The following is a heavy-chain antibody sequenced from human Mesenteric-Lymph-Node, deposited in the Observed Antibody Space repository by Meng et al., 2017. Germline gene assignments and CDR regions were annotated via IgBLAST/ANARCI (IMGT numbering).Heavy chain of an antibody. Sequence: GESLKISCAASGFTFGSYAVHWVRQAPGNGLEWVAVISSDGSHKYYADSLKGRVTISRDNSKNTLYLQMNSLRVEDTALYYCARDSGRAFYSWFDPWGQGTLVTVSS. V-gene: IGHV3-30*04. CDR1: GFTFGSYA. CDR2: ISSDGSHK. D-gene: IGHD5-12*01. J-gene: IGHJ5*02. CDR3: ARDSGRAFYSWFDP.